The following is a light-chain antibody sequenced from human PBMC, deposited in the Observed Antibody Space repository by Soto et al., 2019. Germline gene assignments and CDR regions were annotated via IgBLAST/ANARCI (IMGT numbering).Light chain of an antibody. Sequence: DLQMTQSPSSLSASVGDRVTITCRASQGRSNYLAWYQQKPGKVPKLLIYAASTLNSGVPSRFSGSGSGTDFTLTISSLQPEDVATYYCQKYNSAPPCTFGQGTKVEIK. V-gene: IGKV1-27*01. CDR2: AAS. CDR1: QGRSNY. CDR3: QKYNSAPPCT. J-gene: IGKJ1*01.